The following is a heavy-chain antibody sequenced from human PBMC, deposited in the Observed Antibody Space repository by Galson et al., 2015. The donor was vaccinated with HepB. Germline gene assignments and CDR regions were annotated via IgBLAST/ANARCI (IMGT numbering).Heavy chain of an antibody. J-gene: IGHJ6*02. CDR3: AKDRNDFWMMLYYYYGMDV. Sequence: SLRLSCAASGFTFSSYAMSWVRQTPGKGLEWVSAISGSGGSTYYADSVKGRFTISRDNSKNALYLQMNSLRAEDTAVYYCAKDRNDFWMMLYYYYGMDVWGQGTTVTVSS. V-gene: IGHV3-23*01. D-gene: IGHD3-3*01. CDR2: ISGSGGST. CDR1: GFTFSSYA.